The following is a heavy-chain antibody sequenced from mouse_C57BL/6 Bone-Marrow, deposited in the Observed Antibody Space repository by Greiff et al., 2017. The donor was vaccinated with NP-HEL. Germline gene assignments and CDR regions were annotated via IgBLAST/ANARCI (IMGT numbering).Heavy chain of an antibody. Sequence: VQLQQPGAELVRPGSSVKLSCKASGYTFTSYWMHWVKQRPIQGLEWIGNIDPSDSETHYNQKFKDKATLTVDKSSSTAYMQLSSLTSEDSAVYYCAREGFYYDYDGFAYWCQGTLVTVSA. CDR1: GYTFTSYW. V-gene: IGHV1-52*01. D-gene: IGHD2-4*01. CDR3: AREGFYYDYDGFAY. CDR2: IDPSDSET. J-gene: IGHJ3*01.